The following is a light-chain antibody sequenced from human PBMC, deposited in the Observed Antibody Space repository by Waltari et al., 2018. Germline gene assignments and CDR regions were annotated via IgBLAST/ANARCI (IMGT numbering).Light chain of an antibody. Sequence: QSFLTHPPSSSFTPFPLFTLSCSGSSSTIGSTTVQWYQKVPGSAPKLLIYSNRWRPSGVPDRFSGSKSGTSASLAVSGVQSEDEADYYCAAWDDSLYGFLFGAGTKVTVL. CDR3: AAWDDSLYGFL. CDR1: SSTIGSTT. CDR2: SNR. V-gene: IGLV1-44*01. J-gene: IGLJ2*01.